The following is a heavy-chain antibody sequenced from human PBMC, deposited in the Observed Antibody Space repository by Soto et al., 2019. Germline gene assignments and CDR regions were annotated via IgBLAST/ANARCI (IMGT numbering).Heavy chain of an antibody. D-gene: IGHD2-8*01. V-gene: IGHV3-74*01. CDR2: INSDGSST. J-gene: IGHJ2*01. CDR3: ARAGPYCTNGVCYRGWYFDL. CDR1: GFTFSSYW. Sequence: VGSLRLSCAASGFTFSSYWMHWVRQAPGKGLVWVSRINSDGSSTGYADSVKGRFTISRDNAKNTLYLQMNSLRAEDTAVYYCARAGPYCTNGVCYRGWYFDLWGRGTLGTVSS.